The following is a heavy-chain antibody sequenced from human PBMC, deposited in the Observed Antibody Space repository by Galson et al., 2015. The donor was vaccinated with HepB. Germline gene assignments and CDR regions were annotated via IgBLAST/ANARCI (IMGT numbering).Heavy chain of an antibody. CDR3: ARAGPTTVSIYMDV. Sequence: SLRLSCAASGFTFSSYAMHWVRQAPGKGLEWVAVISYDGSNKYYADSVKGRFTISRDNSKNTLYLQMNSLRAEDTAVYYCARAGPTTVSIYMDVWGKGTTVTVSS. J-gene: IGHJ6*03. CDR1: GFTFSSYA. D-gene: IGHD4-17*01. CDR2: ISYDGSNK. V-gene: IGHV3-30-3*01.